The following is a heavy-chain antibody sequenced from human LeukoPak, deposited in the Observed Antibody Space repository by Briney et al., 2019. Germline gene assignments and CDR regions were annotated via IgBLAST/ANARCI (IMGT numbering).Heavy chain of an antibody. J-gene: IGHJ4*02. V-gene: IGHV3-48*03. CDR3: AREDRYARYFDY. CDR1: GFTFSSYE. CDR2: ISGSGTTI. D-gene: IGHD3-9*01. Sequence: SGGSLRLSCAASGFTFSSYEMNWVRQAPGKGLEWVSYISGSGTTIYYADSVKGRFTISRDNAKNSLYLQMSSLRAEDTAVYYCAREDRYARYFDYWGQGTLVTVSS.